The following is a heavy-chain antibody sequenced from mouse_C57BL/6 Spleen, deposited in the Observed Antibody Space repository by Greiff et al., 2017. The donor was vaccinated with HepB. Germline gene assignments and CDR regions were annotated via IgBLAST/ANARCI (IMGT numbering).Heavy chain of an antibody. D-gene: IGHD1-1*01. Sequence: LVESGPELVKPGASVKISCKASGYAFSSSWMNWVKQRPGKGLEWIGRIYPGDGDTNYNGKFKGKATLTADKSSSTAYMQLSSLTSEDSAVYFCARRGYYGSSPHFDYWGQGTTLTVSS. CDR1: GYAFSSSW. CDR2: IYPGDGDT. V-gene: IGHV1-82*01. J-gene: IGHJ2*01. CDR3: ARRGYYGSSPHFDY.